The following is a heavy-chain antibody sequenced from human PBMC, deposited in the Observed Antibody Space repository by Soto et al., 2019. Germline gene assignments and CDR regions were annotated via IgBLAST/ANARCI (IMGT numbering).Heavy chain of an antibody. CDR1: GGSISSYY. Sequence: SETLSLTCTVSGGSISSYYWSWIRQPPGKGLEWIGYIYYSGSTNYNPSLKSRVIISVDTSKNQLSLELSSVTAADTAVCYCARVAYSSSWYFSSFDYWGQGTLVTV. CDR3: ARVAYSSSWYFSSFDY. CDR2: IYYSGST. D-gene: IGHD6-13*01. V-gene: IGHV4-59*01. J-gene: IGHJ4*02.